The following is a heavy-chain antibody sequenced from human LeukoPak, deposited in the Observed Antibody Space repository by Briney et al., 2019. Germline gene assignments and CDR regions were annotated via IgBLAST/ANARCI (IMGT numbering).Heavy chain of an antibody. CDR3: ATEGEEWTNFDY. CDR2: ISPDGTKT. CDR1: GFTFSSTG. V-gene: IGHV3-30*04. D-gene: IGHD3-3*01. J-gene: IGHJ4*02. Sequence: QPGRSLRLSCVASGFTFSSTGLHWVRQAPGKGLEWVAMISPDGTKTFYTDSMKGRLTISRDNPNNTLYLQMNSLRVEDTALYYCATEGEEWTNFDYWGQGTLVIVSS.